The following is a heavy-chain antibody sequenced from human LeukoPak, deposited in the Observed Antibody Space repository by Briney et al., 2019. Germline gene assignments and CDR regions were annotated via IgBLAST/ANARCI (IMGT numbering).Heavy chain of an antibody. CDR2: IYRDGSNT. J-gene: IGHJ6*02. V-gene: IGHV3-74*01. CDR3: ARDLDVSYYYDSSGYPRTNYYYYGMDV. D-gene: IGHD3-22*01. CDR1: GFTFSNYW. Sequence: SGGSLRLSCAASGFTFSNYWMHWVRQVPGKGLVWVSRIYRDGSNTDYADSVKGRFIISRDNVKNTLYLQMNSLRADDTAVYYCARDLDVSYYYDSSGYPRTNYYYYGMDVWGQGTTVTVSS.